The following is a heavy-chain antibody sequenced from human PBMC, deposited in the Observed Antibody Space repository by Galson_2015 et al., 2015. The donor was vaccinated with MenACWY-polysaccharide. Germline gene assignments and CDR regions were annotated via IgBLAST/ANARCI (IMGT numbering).Heavy chain of an antibody. V-gene: IGHV1-8*01. J-gene: IGHJ4*02. Sequence: SVKVSCKASGYTFTSYDINWVRQATGQGLEWMGWMNPNSGNTGYPQKFQGRVTMTRNTSISTAYMELSSLRAEDTAIYYCAKDLPLWGAPDFDYWGQGTLVTVSS. CDR3: AKDLPLWGAPDFDY. D-gene: IGHD1-26*01. CDR2: MNPNSGNT. CDR1: GYTFTSYD.